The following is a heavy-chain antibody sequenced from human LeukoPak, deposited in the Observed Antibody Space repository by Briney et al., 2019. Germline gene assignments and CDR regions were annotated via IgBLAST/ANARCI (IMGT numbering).Heavy chain of an antibody. CDR1: GFTFSSYG. J-gene: IGHJ4*02. CDR2: ISGSGGST. Sequence: PGGSLRLSCAASGFTFSSYGMSWVRQAPGKGLEWVSAISGSGGSTYYADSVKGRFTISRDNSKNTLYLQMNSLRAEDTAVYYCARDSGYSAFDYSFDYWGQGTLVTVSS. V-gene: IGHV3-23*01. CDR3: ARDSGYSAFDYSFDY. D-gene: IGHD1-26*01.